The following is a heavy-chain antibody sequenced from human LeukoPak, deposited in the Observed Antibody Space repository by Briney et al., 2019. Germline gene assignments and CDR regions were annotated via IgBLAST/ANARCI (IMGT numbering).Heavy chain of an antibody. CDR3: AICKYSYYDFWSGEPPPLDY. CDR2: INPNSGGT. CDR1: GYTFTGYY. V-gene: IGHV1-2*02. Sequence: GASVKVSCKASGYTFTGYYMHWVRQAPGQGLEWMGWINPNSGGTNYAQKFQGRVTMTRDTSISTAYMELSRLRSDDTAVYYCAICKYSYYDFWSGEPPPLDYWGQGTLVTVSS. D-gene: IGHD3-3*01. J-gene: IGHJ4*02.